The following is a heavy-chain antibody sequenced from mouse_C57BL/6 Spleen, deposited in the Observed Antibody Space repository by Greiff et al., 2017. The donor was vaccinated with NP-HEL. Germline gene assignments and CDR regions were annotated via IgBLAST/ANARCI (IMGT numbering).Heavy chain of an antibody. J-gene: IGHJ4*01. CDR1: GYAFSSSW. V-gene: IGHV1-82*01. D-gene: IGHD1-1*01. CDR3: ARGGFITTVVAPMDY. CDR2: IYPGDGDT. Sequence: VKLVESGPELVKPGASVKISCKASGYAFSSSWMNWVKQRPGKGLEWIGRIYPGDGDTNYNGKFKGKATLTADKSSSTAYMQLSSLTSEDSAVYFCARGGFITTVVAPMDYWGQGTSVTVSS.